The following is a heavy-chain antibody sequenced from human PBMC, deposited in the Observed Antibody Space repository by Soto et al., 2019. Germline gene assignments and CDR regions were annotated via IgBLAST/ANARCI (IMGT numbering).Heavy chain of an antibody. V-gene: IGHV3-23*01. CDR2: MSGSGVTT. J-gene: IGHJ4*02. CDR1: GFTFSSYA. CDR3: SKGSSCTSSSCHLASFEY. Sequence: PGGSLRLSCAASGFTFSSYAMSWVRQAPGKGLEWVSAMSGSGVTTHHADSVKGRFTISRDNSKNTLYLHLNSLRAEDTAVYYCSKGSSCTSSSCHLASFEYWGQGTLVTVSS. D-gene: IGHD2-2*01.